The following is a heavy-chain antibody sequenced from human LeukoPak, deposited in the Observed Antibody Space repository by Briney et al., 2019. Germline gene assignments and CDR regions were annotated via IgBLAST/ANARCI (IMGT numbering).Heavy chain of an antibody. J-gene: IGHJ6*02. Sequence: SVKVSCKASGGTFSSYAISWVRQAPGQGLEWMGGIIPIFGTANYAQKFQGRVTITADESTSTAYMELSSLRSEDTAVYYCAKDGSYGDYGDYYYYGMDVWGQGTTVTVSS. CDR2: IIPIFGTA. CDR3: AKDGSYGDYGDYYYYGMDV. D-gene: IGHD4-17*01. V-gene: IGHV1-69*13. CDR1: GGTFSSYA.